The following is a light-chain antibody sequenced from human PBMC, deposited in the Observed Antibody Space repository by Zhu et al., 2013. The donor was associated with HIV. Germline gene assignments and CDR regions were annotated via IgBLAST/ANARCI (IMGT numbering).Light chain of an antibody. Sequence: SYELTQPPSVSVAPGKTARITCGGNNIGSKSVHWYQQKPGQAPVLVVYDDRDRPSGIPERFSGSNSGNTATLTISRVEAGDEADYYCQVWDSYSGLIYVFGTGTKVTVL. CDR3: QVWDSYSGLIYV. CDR1: NIGSKS. V-gene: IGLV3-21*03. CDR2: DDR. J-gene: IGLJ1*01.